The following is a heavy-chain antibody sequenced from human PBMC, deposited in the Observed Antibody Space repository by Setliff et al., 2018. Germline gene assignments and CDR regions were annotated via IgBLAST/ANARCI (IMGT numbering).Heavy chain of an antibody. CDR3: ARGPSPTVTPSRLIYFYHMDV. CDR1: GYSFTDYY. CDR2: IIPVLGMT. D-gene: IGHD4-17*01. J-gene: IGHJ6*03. Sequence: GASVKVSCKASGYSFTDYYMHWVRQVPGRGLEWMGAIIPVLGMTDYAQKFQGRLTITADQSTTTVYMELSSLRFDDTALYYCARGPSPTVTPSRLIYFYHMDVWGTGTTVTVSS. V-gene: IGHV1-69*10.